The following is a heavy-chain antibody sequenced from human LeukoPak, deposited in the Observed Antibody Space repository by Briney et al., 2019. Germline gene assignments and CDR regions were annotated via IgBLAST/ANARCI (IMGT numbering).Heavy chain of an antibody. CDR3: ARVQNDSSGYYPEHFDY. Sequence: TASETLSLTCAVYGGSFSGYYWSWIRQPPGKGLEWIGEINHSGSTNYNPSLKSRVTISVDTSKNQFSLKLSSVTAADTAVYYCARVQNDSSGYYPEHFDYWGQGTLVTVSS. CDR1: GGSFSGYY. J-gene: IGHJ4*02. D-gene: IGHD3-22*01. V-gene: IGHV4-34*01. CDR2: INHSGST.